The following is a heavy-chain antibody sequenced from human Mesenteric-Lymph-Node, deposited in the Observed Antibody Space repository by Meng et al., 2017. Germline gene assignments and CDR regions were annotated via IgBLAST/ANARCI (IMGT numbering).Heavy chain of an antibody. CDR2: FAANNST. CDR1: GFTFSSSS. V-gene: IGHV3-23*04. Sequence: VQVVESGGGLVKPGGSLRLSCAASGFTFSSSSMSWVRQAPGKGLEWVSTFAANNSTYYAESVKGRFTISRDNSENTLSLQMNSLRAEDTAVYYCAKLTSFWGQGTLVTVSS. D-gene: IGHD3-16*01. J-gene: IGHJ4*02. CDR3: AKLTSF.